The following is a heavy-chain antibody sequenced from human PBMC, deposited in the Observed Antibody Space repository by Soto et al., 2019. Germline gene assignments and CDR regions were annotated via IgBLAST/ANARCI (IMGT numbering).Heavy chain of an antibody. CDR2: MNPNSGNT. V-gene: IGHV1-8*01. D-gene: IGHD3-22*01. CDR1: GYTFTSYD. Sequence: QVQLVQSGAEVKKPGASVKVSGKASGYTFTSYDINWVRQATGQGLEWMGWMNPNSGNTGYAQKIQGRVTMTRNTSKSTAYMEQSSLRSEDTAVYYCARGVGYDSSGWRDYWGQGTLVTVSS. CDR3: ARGVGYDSSGWRDY. J-gene: IGHJ4*02.